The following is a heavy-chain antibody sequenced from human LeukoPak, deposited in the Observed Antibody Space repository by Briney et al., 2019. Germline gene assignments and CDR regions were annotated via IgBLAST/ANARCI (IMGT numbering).Heavy chain of an antibody. Sequence: ASVQVSCKTSGYIFAHNGISWVRQAPGQGPEWMGWISAYNGDTNYAQNFQGRVTMTRDTSTSTVYMELRSLRSDDTAVYYCARTYRGVIMYDYWGQGTLVTVSS. CDR1: GYIFAHNG. CDR3: ARTYRGVIMYDY. V-gene: IGHV1-18*01. D-gene: IGHD3-10*01. J-gene: IGHJ4*02. CDR2: ISAYNGDT.